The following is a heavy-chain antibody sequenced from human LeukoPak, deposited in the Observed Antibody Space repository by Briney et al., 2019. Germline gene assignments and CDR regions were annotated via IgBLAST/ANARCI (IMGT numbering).Heavy chain of an antibody. J-gene: IGHJ4*02. V-gene: IGHV4-59*01. D-gene: IGHD4-17*01. CDR2: IYYSGST. CDR3: AREGDSDYGDYPYYFDY. Sequence: KPSETLSLTCTVSGGSISSYYWSWIRQPPGKGLEWIGYIYYSGSTNYIPSLKSRVTISVDTSKNQFSLKLSSVTAADTAVYYCAREGDSDYGDYPYYFDYWGQGTLVTVSS. CDR1: GGSISSYY.